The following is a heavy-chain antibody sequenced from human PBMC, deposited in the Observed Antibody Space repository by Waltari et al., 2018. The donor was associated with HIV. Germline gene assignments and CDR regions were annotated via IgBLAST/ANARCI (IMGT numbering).Heavy chain of an antibody. D-gene: IGHD2-15*01. J-gene: IGHJ4*02. CDR3: ARAPCSGGSCRLFDY. V-gene: IGHV1-46*01. CDR1: GYTFISYY. CDR2: INPRGNST. Sequence: QVQLVQSGAEVKKPGASVKVSCKASGYTFISYYMHWVRQAPGQGLEWMGMINPRGNSTSYVQKFQGRLTMTRDTSTSTGYMELSSLRAEDTAVYYCARAPCSGGSCRLFDYWGQGTLVTISS.